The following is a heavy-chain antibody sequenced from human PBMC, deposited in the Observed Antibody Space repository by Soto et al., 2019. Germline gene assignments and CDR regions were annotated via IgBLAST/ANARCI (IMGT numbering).Heavy chain of an antibody. CDR2: ISYDGSNK. Sequence: QVQLVESGGGVVQPGRSLRLSCAASGFTFSSYAMHWVCQAPGKGLEWVAVISYDGSNKYYADSVKGRFTISRDNSKNTLYLQMNSLRAEDTAVYYCARDRSTRFWSGYFDYYYYGMDVWGQGTTVTVSS. J-gene: IGHJ6*02. D-gene: IGHD3-3*01. V-gene: IGHV3-30-3*01. CDR1: GFTFSSYA. CDR3: ARDRSTRFWSGYFDYYYYGMDV.